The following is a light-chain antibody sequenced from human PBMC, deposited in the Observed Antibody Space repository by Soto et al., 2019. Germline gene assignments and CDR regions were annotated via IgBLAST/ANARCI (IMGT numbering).Light chain of an antibody. CDR3: HQYDSWT. CDR2: GAS. CDR1: QSVSSK. V-gene: IGKV3D-15*01. J-gene: IGKJ1*01. Sequence: ETVMTQSPATLSVSPGERATLYCRASQSVSSKLAWYQQKPGQAPRLLIYGASTRATGIPDRFSGSGSGTDFTLTISRLEPEDFAVYYCHQYDSWTCGQGTKVDI.